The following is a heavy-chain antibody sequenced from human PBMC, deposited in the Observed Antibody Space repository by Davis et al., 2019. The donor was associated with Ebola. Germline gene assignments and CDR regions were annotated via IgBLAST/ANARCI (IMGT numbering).Heavy chain of an antibody. J-gene: IGHJ4*02. D-gene: IGHD5-24*01. V-gene: IGHV5-51*01. CDR3: ARGTDGYNPGGYFDS. Sequence: GESLKISCKGSGYSFTSYWIGWVRQMPGEGLEWMGIIYPGDSDTRYSPSFQGQVTISADKSISTAYLQWSSLKASDTAMYYCARGTDGYNPGGYFDSWGQGTLVTVSS. CDR2: IYPGDSDT. CDR1: GYSFTSYW.